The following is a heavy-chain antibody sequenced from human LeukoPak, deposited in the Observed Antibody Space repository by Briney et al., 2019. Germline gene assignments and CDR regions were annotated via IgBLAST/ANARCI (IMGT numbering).Heavy chain of an antibody. Sequence: GGSLRLSCSASGFTFASYAMSWVRQAPGKGLEWVSGISGSGGSTYYADSVKGRFTISRDNAKNSLYLQMNSLRAEDTAVYYCARTDYGSLRGAFLIWGQGTMVTVSS. CDR3: ARTDYGSLRGAFLI. CDR1: GFTFASYA. V-gene: IGHV3-23*01. J-gene: IGHJ3*02. CDR2: ISGSGGST. D-gene: IGHD4/OR15-4a*01.